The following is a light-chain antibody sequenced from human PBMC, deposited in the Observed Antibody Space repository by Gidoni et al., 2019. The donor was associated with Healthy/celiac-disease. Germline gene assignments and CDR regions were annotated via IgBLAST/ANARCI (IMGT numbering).Light chain of an antibody. V-gene: IGLV5-45*01. J-gene: IGLJ1*01. Sequence: QPVLTQPASLPAPPGASASLPCTLRSGINVGTYRIYWYQQKPGSPPQYLLRYKSDSDKQQGSGVPSRFSGSKDASANAGILLISGLQSEDEADYYCMIWHSSAYVFGTGTKVTVL. CDR2: YKSDSDK. CDR1: SGINVGTYR. CDR3: MIWHSSAYV.